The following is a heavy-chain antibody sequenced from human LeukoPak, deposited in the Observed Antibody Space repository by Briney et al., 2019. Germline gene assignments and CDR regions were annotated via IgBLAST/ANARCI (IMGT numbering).Heavy chain of an antibody. D-gene: IGHD3-3*01. J-gene: IGHJ6*02. V-gene: IGHV4-34*01. CDR3: ARLKYDFWSGYSQDDYYYYYGMDV. Sequence: SSETLSLTCAVYGGSFSGYYWSWIRQPPGKGLEWIGEINHSGSTNYNPSLKSRVTISVDTSKNQFSLKLSSVTAADTAVYYCARLKYDFWSGYSQDDYYYYYGMDVWGQGTTVTVSS. CDR1: GGSFSGYY. CDR2: INHSGST.